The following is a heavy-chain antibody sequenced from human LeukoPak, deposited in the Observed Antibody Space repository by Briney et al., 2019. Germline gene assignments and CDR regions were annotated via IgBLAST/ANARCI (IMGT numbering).Heavy chain of an antibody. Sequence: PSETLSLTCTVSGGSISSGGYYWSWIRQHPGKGLEWIGYIYYSGSTYYNPSLESRVTISVDTSKNQFSLKLSSVTAADTAVYYCARSRLGIFFYWGQGTLVTVSS. CDR3: ARSRLGIFFY. D-gene: IGHD7-27*01. CDR2: IYYSGST. J-gene: IGHJ4*02. CDR1: GGSISSGGYY. V-gene: IGHV4-31*03.